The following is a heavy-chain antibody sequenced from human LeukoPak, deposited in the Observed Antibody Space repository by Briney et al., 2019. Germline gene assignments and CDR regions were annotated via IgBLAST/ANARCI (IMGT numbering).Heavy chain of an antibody. CDR1: GGSFSAYY. D-gene: IGHD6-13*01. Sequence: KASETLSLTCAVYGGSFSAYYWSWIRQPPGKGLEWVGEINHVGSANYKPSLTSRVTISVYTSKRQFSLKLSSVTAADTALYYCARVLRTSSWYADYWGQGTLVTVSS. J-gene: IGHJ4*02. V-gene: IGHV4-34*01. CDR2: INHVGSA. CDR3: ARVLRTSSWYADY.